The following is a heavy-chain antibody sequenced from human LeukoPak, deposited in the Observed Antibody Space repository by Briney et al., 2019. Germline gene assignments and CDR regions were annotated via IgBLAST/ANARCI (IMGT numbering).Heavy chain of an antibody. J-gene: IGHJ3*01. CDR2: SNTDGTI. CDR1: GFTFSYYG. CDR3: VRDRDYAFDF. Sequence: GGSLRLSCAACGFTFSYYGMNWVRQDPGKGLEWISYSNTDGTISYADSVKGRFTISRDNAENSLYLQMNSLRDEDTAVYFCVRDRDYAFDFWGQGTMVTVSS. V-gene: IGHV3-48*02.